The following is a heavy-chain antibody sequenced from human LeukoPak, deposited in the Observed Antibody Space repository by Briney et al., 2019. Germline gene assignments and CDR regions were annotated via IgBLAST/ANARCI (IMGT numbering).Heavy chain of an antibody. CDR1: GYSFTNYW. CDR3: ARRIDGYNPFDY. V-gene: IGHV5-51*01. J-gene: IGHJ4*02. D-gene: IGHD5-24*01. Sequence: GESLKISCKAFGYSFTNYWINWVRQMPGKGLEWMGIIYPGDSDTRYSPSFQGQVTISADKSISTAYLQWSSLKASDTAMYYCARRIDGYNPFDYWGQGTLVTVSP. CDR2: IYPGDSDT.